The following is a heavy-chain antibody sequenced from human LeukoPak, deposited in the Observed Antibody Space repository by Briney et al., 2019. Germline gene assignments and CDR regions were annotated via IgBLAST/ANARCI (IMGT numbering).Heavy chain of an antibody. D-gene: IGHD2-21*02. CDR1: GYTFTDYF. CDR3: ARMDLEGGDSIGFDS. J-gene: IGHJ5*01. V-gene: IGHV1-2*02. CDR2: INPNIGDA. Sequence: ASVKVSCKASGYTFTDYFMHWVRQAPGQGLEWMGWINPNIGDATYAQKFQGRVAMTRDRSINTAYMELSSLTSDDTAVYYCARMDLEGGDSIGFDSRGQGTLVTVSS.